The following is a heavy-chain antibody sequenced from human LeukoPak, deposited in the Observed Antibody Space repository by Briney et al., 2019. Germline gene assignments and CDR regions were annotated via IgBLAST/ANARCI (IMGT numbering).Heavy chain of an antibody. CDR1: GFTFGFYE. Sequence: GALRLSCATSGFTFGFYEMNWVRQAPGKGLEWVSYIKSGGSSIYYADSVRGRFTISRDDAKNSLYLQMNGLRPEDTAIYYCARGGRCSGDNCYATLYDYWGQGTVVTVSS. CDR3: ARGGRCSGDNCYATLYDY. D-gene: IGHD2-15*01. V-gene: IGHV3-48*03. CDR2: IKSGGSSI. J-gene: IGHJ4*02.